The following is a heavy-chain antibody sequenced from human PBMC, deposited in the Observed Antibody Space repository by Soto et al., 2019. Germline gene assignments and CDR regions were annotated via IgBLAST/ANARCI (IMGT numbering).Heavy chain of an antibody. D-gene: IGHD6-13*01. CDR1: GFTFSSYA. V-gene: IGHV3-23*01. Sequence: EVQLLESGGGLVQPGGSLRLSCAASGFTFSSYAMSWVRQAPGKGLEWVSAISGSGGSTYYADSVKGRFTISRDNSKNPLYLQMNSLRAEDTAVYYCAKAISRQQLPFDYWGQGTLVTVSS. CDR2: ISGSGGST. CDR3: AKAISRQQLPFDY. J-gene: IGHJ4*02.